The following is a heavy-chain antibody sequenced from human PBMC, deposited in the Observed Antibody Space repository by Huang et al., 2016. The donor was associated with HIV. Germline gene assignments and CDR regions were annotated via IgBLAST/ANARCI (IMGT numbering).Heavy chain of an antibody. CDR3: ARALLLFGLGSPLDF. J-gene: IGHJ4*02. Sequence: QVQLVQSGAEVKKPGASVKISCKASGYTFTTYHMHWGRQAPGQGIDGMGMVNPSGASTRYAQTFQGRVTLTSDTSTSTVYMELSSLTPEDTAVYYCARALLLFGLGSPLDFWGQGSLVTVSS. CDR2: VNPSGAST. D-gene: IGHD3-10*01. V-gene: IGHV1-46*01. CDR1: GYTFTTYH.